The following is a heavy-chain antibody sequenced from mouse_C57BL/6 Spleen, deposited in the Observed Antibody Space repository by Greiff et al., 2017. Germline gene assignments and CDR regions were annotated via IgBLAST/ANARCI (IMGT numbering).Heavy chain of an antibody. J-gene: IGHJ4*01. D-gene: IGHD1-1*01. Sequence: VQLQQSGAELVRPGTSVKVSCKDSGYAFTNYLLEWVKQRPGQGLEWIGVINPGSGGTNYNEKFKGKATLTADKSSSTAYMQLSSLTSEDSAVYFCARRAYYYGSSYDYAMDYWGQGTSVTVSS. CDR2: INPGSGGT. CDR3: ARRAYYYGSSYDYAMDY. V-gene: IGHV1-54*01. CDR1: GYAFTNYL.